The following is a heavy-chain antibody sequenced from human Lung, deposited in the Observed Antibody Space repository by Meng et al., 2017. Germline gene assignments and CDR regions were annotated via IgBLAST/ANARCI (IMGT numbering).Heavy chain of an antibody. J-gene: IGHJ4*02. D-gene: IGHD4-11*01. Sequence: QVQLQQSGAGLLNPSETLSPTCVVSGGSFSDYFWSWIRQPAGKGLEWIGEINHSRSPNYNPSLESRATISVDTSQNNLSLKLSSVTAADSAVYYCARGPTTMAHDFDYWGQGTLVTVSS. CDR2: INHSRSP. CDR3: ARGPTTMAHDFDY. CDR1: GGSFSDYF. V-gene: IGHV4-34*01.